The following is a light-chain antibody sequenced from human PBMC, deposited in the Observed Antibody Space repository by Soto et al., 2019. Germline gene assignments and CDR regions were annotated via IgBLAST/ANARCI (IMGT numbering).Light chain of an antibody. Sequence: ETVMTQSPATLSVSPGERATLSCRASQSVSTNLAWYQQRPGQAPRLLIYGASTRATGIPARFSGSGSGTEFTLTISSLQSQDFAVYYCQQYNNWPPLTFGGGPKVDI. CDR2: GAS. CDR1: QSVSTN. J-gene: IGKJ4*01. V-gene: IGKV3-15*01. CDR3: QQYNNWPPLT.